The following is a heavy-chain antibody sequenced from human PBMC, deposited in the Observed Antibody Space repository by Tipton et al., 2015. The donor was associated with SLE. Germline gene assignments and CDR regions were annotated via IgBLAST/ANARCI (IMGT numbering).Heavy chain of an antibody. V-gene: IGHV4-34*01. J-gene: IGHJ4*02. CDR1: GGSFSGYY. Sequence: TLPLTCTVYGGSFSGYYWTLIRQPPGKGLEWIGEINHRGGTNYNPSLKSRVTLSTDTSKSQISLRLSSVTAADTAVYYCARDDPDDPISESRGVPGDYWGQGTLVTVSS. CDR2: INHRGGT. CDR3: ARDDPDDPISESRGVPGDY. D-gene: IGHD3-22*01.